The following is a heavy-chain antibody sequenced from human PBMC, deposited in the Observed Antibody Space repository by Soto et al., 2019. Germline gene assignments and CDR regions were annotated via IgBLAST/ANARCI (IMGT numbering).Heavy chain of an antibody. V-gene: IGHV3-74*01. J-gene: IGHJ4*02. CDR1: GVTFSRYW. CDR3: ARNSRTDFDY. CDR2: INSDGSNT. Sequence: TGGSLRLSCAASGVTFSRYWMHWVRQAPGKGLIWVSRINSDGSNTIYADSVKGRFTISRDNAKNTLYLQMNSLRAEDTAVYYCARNSRTDFDYWGQGALVTVSS. D-gene: IGHD2-21*01.